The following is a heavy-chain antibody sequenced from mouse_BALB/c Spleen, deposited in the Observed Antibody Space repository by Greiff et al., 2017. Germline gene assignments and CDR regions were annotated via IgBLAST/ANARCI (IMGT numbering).Heavy chain of an antibody. CDR1: GFNIKDSY. Sequence: VQLQQSGAELVKPGASVKLSCTASGFNIKDSYMHWVKQRPEQGLEWIGRIDPANGNTKYDPKFQGKATITADTSSNTAYLQLSSLTSEDTAVYYCARGTTVDFDYWGQGTTLTVSS. J-gene: IGHJ2*01. D-gene: IGHD1-1*01. CDR2: IDPANGNT. V-gene: IGHV14-3*02. CDR3: ARGTTVDFDY.